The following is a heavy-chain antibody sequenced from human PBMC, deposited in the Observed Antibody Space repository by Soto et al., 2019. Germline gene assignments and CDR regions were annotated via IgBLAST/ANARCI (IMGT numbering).Heavy chain of an antibody. D-gene: IGHD3-16*02. V-gene: IGHV3-30*18. Sequence: GGSLRLSCAASGFTFSSYGMHWVRQAPGKGLEWVAVISYDGSNKYYADSVKGRFTISRDNSKNTLYLQMNSLRAEDTAVYYCAKDAVLRLGELSLYYFDYWGQGTLVTVSS. CDR2: ISYDGSNK. CDR1: GFTFSSYG. CDR3: AKDAVLRLGELSLYYFDY. J-gene: IGHJ4*02.